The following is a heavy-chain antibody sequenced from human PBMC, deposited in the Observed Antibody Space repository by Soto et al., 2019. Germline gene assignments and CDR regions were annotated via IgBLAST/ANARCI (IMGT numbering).Heavy chain of an antibody. CDR3: ARYRREAVAGYTLDN. J-gene: IGHJ4*02. CDR1: GGSISSNY. Sequence: SETLSLTCTVSGGSISSNYWTWIRQPPGKGLEWIGYVYNSGSTNYNPSLKSRVTISEDTSKSQLSLKVNSMTAADTTVYYCARYRREAVAGYTLDNWGQGILVTVSS. V-gene: IGHV4-59*01. D-gene: IGHD6-13*01. CDR2: VYNSGST.